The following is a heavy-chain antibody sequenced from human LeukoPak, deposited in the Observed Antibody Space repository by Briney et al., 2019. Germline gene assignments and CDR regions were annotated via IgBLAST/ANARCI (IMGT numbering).Heavy chain of an antibody. Sequence: GGSLRLSCAASGFTFSTYDMSWVRQAPGKGLEWVSAVSGSGGSTYYADSVKGRFTISRDNSKNTLYLQMNSLRVEDTAEYYCAKDSSSGTYYDYWGQGNLVTVSS. CDR1: GFTFSTYD. CDR2: VSGSGGST. CDR3: AKDSSSGTYYDY. J-gene: IGHJ4*02. D-gene: IGHD1-26*01. V-gene: IGHV3-23*01.